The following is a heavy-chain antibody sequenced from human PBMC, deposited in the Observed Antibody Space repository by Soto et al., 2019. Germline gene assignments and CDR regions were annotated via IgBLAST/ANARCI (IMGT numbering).Heavy chain of an antibody. V-gene: IGHV3-23*01. D-gene: IGHD3-22*01. CDR1: GFPFSSYA. CDR2: ISGSGGST. CDR3: AKDTSYYDSSGPDP. J-gene: IGHJ5*02. Sequence: GGSLRLSCAASGFPFSSYAMSWVRQAPGKGLEWVSAISGSGGSTYYADSVKGRFTISRDNSKNTLYLQMNSLRAEDTAVYYCAKDTSYYDSSGPDPWGQGTLVTVSS.